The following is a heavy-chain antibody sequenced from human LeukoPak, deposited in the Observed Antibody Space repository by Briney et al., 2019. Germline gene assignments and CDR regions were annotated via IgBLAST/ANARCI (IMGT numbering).Heavy chain of an antibody. J-gene: IGHJ4*02. D-gene: IGHD3-3*01. CDR3: ARSARLMKGVVEVTALDD. CDR2: LSSSGSAF. CDR1: GFTFSSYE. V-gene: IGHV3-48*03. Sequence: QPGGSLRLSCAASGFTFSSYEMNWVRQAPGKGLEWIAYLSSSGSAFSYADSVKGRFTIARDNAKNSVYLEMNSLRADDTAVYYCARSARLMKGVVEVTALDDWGQGTLVTVSS.